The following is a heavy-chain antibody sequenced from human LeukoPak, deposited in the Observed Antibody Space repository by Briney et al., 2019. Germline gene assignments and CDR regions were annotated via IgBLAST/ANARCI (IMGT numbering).Heavy chain of an antibody. D-gene: IGHD6-19*01. V-gene: IGHV3-74*01. Sequence: GGSLRLSCAASGFTFSKYWMLWVCQAPGKGLESVSRINTDGTVTTYADSVKGRFTISRDNADNTMFLQMNSVRDEDTAVYYCATKQWLAPPPDSWGQGTPVTVSS. J-gene: IGHJ4*02. CDR3: ATKQWLAPPPDS. CDR1: GFTFSKYW. CDR2: INTDGTVT.